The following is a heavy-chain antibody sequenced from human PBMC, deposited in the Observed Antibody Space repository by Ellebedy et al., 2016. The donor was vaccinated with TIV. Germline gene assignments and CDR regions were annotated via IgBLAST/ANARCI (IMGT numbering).Heavy chain of an antibody. J-gene: IGHJ4*02. D-gene: IGHD2-15*01. CDR1: GGSISSYY. V-gene: IGHV4-59*12. CDR2: ISYSGRT. Sequence: SETLSLTCTVSGGSISSYYWSWIRQPPGKGLEWIGSISYSGRTYYNPSLESRLTISVDTSRNQFSLELNSVTAADTAVYYCARGGGSFSDSWGQGTLVTVSS. CDR3: ARGGGSFSDS.